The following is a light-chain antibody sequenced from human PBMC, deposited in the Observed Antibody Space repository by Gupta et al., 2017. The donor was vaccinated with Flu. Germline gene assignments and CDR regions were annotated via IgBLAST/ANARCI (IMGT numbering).Light chain of an antibody. V-gene: IGLV2-8*01. Sequence: SVTISCTGTSSDVGGYNYVSWYQQHPGRAPKLMISEITKRSSGVPDRFSGCKSGNAASLTVSGLQAEDEADYYCSSYAGSNNWVFGGGTTLTVL. CDR3: SSYAGSNNWV. CDR1: SSDVGGYNY. J-gene: IGLJ3*02. CDR2: EIT.